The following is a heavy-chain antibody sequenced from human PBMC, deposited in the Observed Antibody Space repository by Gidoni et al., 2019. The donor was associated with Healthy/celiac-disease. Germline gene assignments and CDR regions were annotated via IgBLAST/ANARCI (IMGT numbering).Heavy chain of an antibody. D-gene: IGHD4-4*01. CDR3: ARDMTTVTTVGFDY. CDR1: GFSLSTSGMR. J-gene: IGHJ4*02. CDR2: IDWDDDK. Sequence: QVTLKESGPALVKPTQTLTLTCPFSGFSLSTSGMRVSWIRQPPGKALEWLARIDWDDDKFYSTSLKTRLTISKDTSKNQVVLTMTNMDPVDTATYYCARDMTTVTTVGFDYWGQGTLVTVSS. V-gene: IGHV2-70*04.